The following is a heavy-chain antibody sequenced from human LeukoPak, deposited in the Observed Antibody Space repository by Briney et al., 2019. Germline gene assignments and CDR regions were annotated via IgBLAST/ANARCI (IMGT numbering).Heavy chain of an antibody. V-gene: IGHV1-8*02. CDR2: MNPNSGNT. J-gene: IGHJ3*02. CDR1: GGTFSSYA. CDR3: ARGGYWSDAFDI. D-gene: IGHD2-8*02. Sequence: GASVKVSCKASGGTFSSYAISWVRQATGQGLEWMGWMNPNSGNTGYAQKFQGRVTMTRNTSISTAYMELSSLRSEDTAVYYCARGGYWSDAFDIWGRGTMVTVSS.